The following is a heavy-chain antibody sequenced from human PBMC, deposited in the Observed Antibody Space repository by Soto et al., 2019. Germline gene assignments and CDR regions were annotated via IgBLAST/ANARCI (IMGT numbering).Heavy chain of an antibody. D-gene: IGHD6-13*01. J-gene: IGHJ5*02. CDR2: ISGGGEDT. CDR3: AKSAWQQLLLGWFDP. Sequence: PGGSLRLSCAASGFTFSSYAMNWVRQVPGKGLECVSAISGGGEDTSYADSVKGRFTVSRDNSRNTLYLQMNSLRAEDTAVYYCAKSAWQQLLLGWFDPWGQGTLVTVS. CDR1: GFTFSSYA. V-gene: IGHV3-23*01.